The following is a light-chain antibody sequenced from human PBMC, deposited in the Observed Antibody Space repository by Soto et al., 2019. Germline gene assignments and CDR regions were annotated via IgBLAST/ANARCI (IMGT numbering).Light chain of an antibody. J-gene: IGLJ1*01. Sequence: QSALTQPASVSGSPGQSITISCTGTSSDVGGYNYVSWYQQHPGKAPKLMIYEVSNRPSGVSYRFSGSKSGSTASLTISGLQAEDEADYYCSSHTSSNTRVFGTGTKLTVL. V-gene: IGLV2-14*01. CDR1: SSDVGGYNY. CDR3: SSHTSSNTRV. CDR2: EVS.